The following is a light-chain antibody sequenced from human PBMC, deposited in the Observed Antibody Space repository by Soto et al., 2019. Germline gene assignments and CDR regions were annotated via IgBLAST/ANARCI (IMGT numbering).Light chain of an antibody. J-gene: IGKJ1*01. Sequence: DIQMTQSPSSVSASVGDRVTITCRASQGISSWLAWYQQKPGKAPKLLIYAASSLQSGVPSRFSGSGSGTDFTLTINILEPDDFAVYYCHQYGNSPQTFGQGTKVDIK. CDR2: AAS. CDR3: HQYGNSPQT. CDR1: QGISSW. V-gene: IGKV1-12*01.